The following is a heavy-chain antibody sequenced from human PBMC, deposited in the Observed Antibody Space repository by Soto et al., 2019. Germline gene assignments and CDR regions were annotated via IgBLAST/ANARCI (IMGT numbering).Heavy chain of an antibody. CDR3: ASDWGGFDP. CDR1: GVTFSSYA. CDR2: IIPIFGTA. J-gene: IGHJ5*02. D-gene: IGHD7-27*01. Sequence: QVQLVQSGAEVKKPGSSVKVSCKASGVTFSSYAISWVRQAPGQGLEWMGGIIPIFGTANYAQKFQGRVTITADESTSTDNMEMSSLRSKETAVYYCASDWGGFDPWGQVTLVTVSS. V-gene: IGHV1-69*01.